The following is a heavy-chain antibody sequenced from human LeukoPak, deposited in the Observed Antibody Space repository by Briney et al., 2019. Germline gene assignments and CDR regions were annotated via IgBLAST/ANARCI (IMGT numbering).Heavy chain of an antibody. V-gene: IGHV3-11*01. CDR2: ISSSGSTI. CDR3: ARAGVGIVVVPAAIYPDY. J-gene: IGHJ4*02. Sequence: GGSLRLSCAASGFTFSGYYMSWIRQAPGKGLEWVSYISSSGSTIYYADSVKGRFTISRDNAKNSLYLQMNSLRAEDTAVYYCARAGVGIVVVPAAIYPDYWGQGTLVTVSS. D-gene: IGHD2-2*03. CDR1: GFTFSGYY.